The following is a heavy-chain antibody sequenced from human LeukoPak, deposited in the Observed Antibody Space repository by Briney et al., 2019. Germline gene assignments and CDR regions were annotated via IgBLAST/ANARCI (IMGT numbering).Heavy chain of an antibody. Sequence: GGSLRLSCAASGFTFSRSGMHWVRQAPGKGPEWVAVIWYDGSKQYYAESVKGRFTISRDNSENTLFVQMSSLRAEDTAVYYCARGEYYSDTSSYFDYWGQGTLVTVSS. D-gene: IGHD3-22*01. J-gene: IGHJ4*02. CDR2: IWYDGSKQ. CDR3: ARGEYYSDTSSYFDY. V-gene: IGHV3-33*01. CDR1: GFTFSRSG.